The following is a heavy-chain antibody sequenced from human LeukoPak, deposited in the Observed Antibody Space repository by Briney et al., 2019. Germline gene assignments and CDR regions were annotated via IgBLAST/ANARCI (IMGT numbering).Heavy chain of an antibody. CDR3: ARINLIAAFDY. D-gene: IGHD6-13*01. Sequence: GGSLRLSCAASGFAFSSYEMNWVRQAPGKGLEWVSYISSSGSTIYYADSVKGRFTISRDNAKNSLYLQMNSLRAEDTAVYYCARINLIAAFDYWGQGTLVTVSS. CDR1: GFAFSSYE. J-gene: IGHJ4*02. CDR2: ISSSGSTI. V-gene: IGHV3-48*03.